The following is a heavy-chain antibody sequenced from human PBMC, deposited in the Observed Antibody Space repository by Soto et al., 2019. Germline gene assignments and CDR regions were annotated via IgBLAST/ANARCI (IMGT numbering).Heavy chain of an antibody. Sequence: HPGGSLRLSCAASGFTFSSYWMSWVRQAPGKGLEWVANIKQDGSEKYYVDSVKGRFTISRDNAKNSLYLQMNSLRAEDTAVYYCAREFTRLQPESDAFDIWGQGTMVTVSS. V-gene: IGHV3-7*01. CDR2: IKQDGSEK. CDR3: AREFTRLQPESDAFDI. D-gene: IGHD4-4*01. J-gene: IGHJ3*02. CDR1: GFTFSSYW.